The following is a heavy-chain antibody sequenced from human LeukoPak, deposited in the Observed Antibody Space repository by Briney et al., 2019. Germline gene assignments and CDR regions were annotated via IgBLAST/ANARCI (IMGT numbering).Heavy chain of an antibody. CDR3: ARDRQRFSSSSFDY. J-gene: IGHJ4*02. CDR2: INPNSGGT. CDR1: GYTFTSYG. V-gene: IGHV1-2*02. Sequence: GASVKVSCKASGYTFTSYGISWVRQAPGQGLERMGWINPNSGGTNYAQKFQGRVTMTRDTSISTAYMELSRLRSDDTAVYYCARDRQRFSSSSFDYWGQGTLVTVSS. D-gene: IGHD6-6*01.